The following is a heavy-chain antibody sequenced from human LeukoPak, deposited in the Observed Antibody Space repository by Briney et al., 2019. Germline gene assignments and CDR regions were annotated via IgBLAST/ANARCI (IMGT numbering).Heavy chain of an antibody. CDR1: GFTFSSSE. V-gene: IGHV3-48*03. J-gene: IGHJ3*02. CDR3: ARGAIHAFDI. Sequence: GSLRLSCAASGFTFSSSEMNWVRQAPGKGLEWVSYISSSVITVYYADSVKGRFTMSRDNAENSLYLQMNSLRAEDTAVYYCARGAIHAFDIWGQGTMVTVSS. CDR2: ISSSVITV.